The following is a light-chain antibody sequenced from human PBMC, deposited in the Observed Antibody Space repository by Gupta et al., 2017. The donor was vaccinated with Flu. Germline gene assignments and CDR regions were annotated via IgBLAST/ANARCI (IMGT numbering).Light chain of an antibody. Sequence: QSALTQPASVSGSPGQSITISCTGSSSDVGRYNLVSWYQQHPGKAPKLMIYEGSKRPSGVSNRFSGSKSGNTASLTISGLQAEDEAEYYCCSYAGSSTNYVFGTGTKVTVL. CDR2: EGS. J-gene: IGLJ1*01. CDR3: CSYAGSSTNYV. CDR1: SSDVGRYNL. V-gene: IGLV2-23*01.